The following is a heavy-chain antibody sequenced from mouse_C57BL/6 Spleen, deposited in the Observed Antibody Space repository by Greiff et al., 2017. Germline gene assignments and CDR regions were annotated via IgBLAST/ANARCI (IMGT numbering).Heavy chain of an antibody. D-gene: IGHD1-1*01. CDR1: GYTFTDYE. CDR2: IDPETGGT. V-gene: IGHV1-15*01. CDR3: TRGYYGSMDY. J-gene: IGHJ4*01. Sequence: QVQLQQSGAELVRPGASVTLSCKASGYTFTDYEMHWVKQTPVHGLEWIGAIDPETGGTAYNQKFKGKAILTADKSSSTAYMEIRSLTSEDSAVYYCTRGYYGSMDYWGQGTSVTVSS.